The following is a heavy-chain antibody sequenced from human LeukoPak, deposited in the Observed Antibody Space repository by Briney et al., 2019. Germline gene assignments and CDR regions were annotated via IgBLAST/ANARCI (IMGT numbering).Heavy chain of an antibody. V-gene: IGHV4-30-2*01. Sequence: SETLSLTCTVSGGPISSGDYYWSWIRQPPGKGLEWIGYIYHSGSPYYNPSLKSRVTISVDRSKNQFSLKLSSVTAADTAVYYCARDRGGDGYNYYAFDIWGQGTMVTVSS. CDR2: IYHSGSP. D-gene: IGHD5-24*01. CDR3: ARDRGGDGYNYYAFDI. CDR1: GGPISSGDYY. J-gene: IGHJ3*02.